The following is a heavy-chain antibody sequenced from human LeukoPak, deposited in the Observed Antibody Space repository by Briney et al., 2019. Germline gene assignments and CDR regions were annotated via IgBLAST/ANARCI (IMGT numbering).Heavy chain of an antibody. D-gene: IGHD6-19*01. Sequence: PGGSLRLSCAASGFTFDDYAMHWVRQAPGKGLKWVSGISWNSGSIGYADSVKGRFTISRDNAKNSLYLQMNSLRAEDTALYYCAKGTGYSSGCLDYWGQGTLVTVSS. V-gene: IGHV3-9*01. CDR2: ISWNSGSI. CDR1: GFTFDDYA. CDR3: AKGTGYSSGCLDY. J-gene: IGHJ4*02.